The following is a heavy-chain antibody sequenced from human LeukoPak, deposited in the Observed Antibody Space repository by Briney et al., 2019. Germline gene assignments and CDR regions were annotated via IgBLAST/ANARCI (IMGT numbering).Heavy chain of an antibody. J-gene: IGHJ5*02. D-gene: IGHD2-15*01. Sequence: GGSLRLSCAASGFTFSSYWTHWVRQAPGKGLVWVSRINSDGSSTSYADSVKGRFTISRDNAKNTLYLQMNSLRAEDTAVYYCARAVVAATGWFDPWGQGTLVTVSS. V-gene: IGHV3-74*01. CDR1: GFTFSSYW. CDR2: INSDGSST. CDR3: ARAVVAATGWFDP.